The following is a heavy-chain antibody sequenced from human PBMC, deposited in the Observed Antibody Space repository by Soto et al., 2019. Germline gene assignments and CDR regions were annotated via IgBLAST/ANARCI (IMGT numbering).Heavy chain of an antibody. CDR2: INPNSGGT. CDR1: GYTFTAYY. D-gene: IGHD5-18*01. Sequence: ASVKVSCKASGYTFTAYYMHWVRQAPGQGLEWMGWINPNSGGTNYAQKLQGRVTMTTDTSTSTAYMELRSLRSDDTAVYYCARDLRSYGFFGTLYYYYGMDVWGQGTTVTVSS. V-gene: IGHV1-2*02. J-gene: IGHJ6*02. CDR3: ARDLRSYGFFGTLYYYYGMDV.